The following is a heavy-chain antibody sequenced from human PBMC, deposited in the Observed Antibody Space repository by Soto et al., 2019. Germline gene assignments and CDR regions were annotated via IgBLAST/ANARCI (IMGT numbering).Heavy chain of an antibody. Sequence: EVQLLESGGGLVQPGGSLRLSCAASGFTFSSYAMSWVRPAPGKGLEWVSAISGGTSSTYYADSVKGRFTISRDNSKNTLYLQMTSLRAEDTAVYYCAKERWAAAGTPTLDYWGQGTLVSVSS. J-gene: IGHJ4*02. CDR1: GFTFSSYA. D-gene: IGHD6-13*01. CDR2: ISGGTSST. CDR3: AKERWAAAGTPTLDY. V-gene: IGHV3-23*01.